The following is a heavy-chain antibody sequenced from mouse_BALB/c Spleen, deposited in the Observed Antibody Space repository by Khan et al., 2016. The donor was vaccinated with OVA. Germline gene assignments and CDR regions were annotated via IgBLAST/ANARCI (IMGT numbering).Heavy chain of an antibody. D-gene: IGHD1-1*01. CDR3: ARGNYYGYTMDY. V-gene: IGHV3-2*02. CDR1: GYSITSNYA. J-gene: IGHJ4*01. CDR2: ISYSGLT. Sequence: QLEESGPGLVKPSQSLSLTCTVTGYSITSNYAWNWIRQFPGNKLEWMGYISYSGLTSYNPSLKSRISITRDTSKNQFFLQLNSVTTEDTATYYCARGNYYGYTMDYWGQGTSVTVSS.